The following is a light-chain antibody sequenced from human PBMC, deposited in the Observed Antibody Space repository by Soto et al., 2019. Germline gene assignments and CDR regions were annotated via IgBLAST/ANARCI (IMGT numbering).Light chain of an antibody. J-gene: IGKJ2*01. Sequence: EIVLTQSPGTLSLSPGERATLSCRASQSVSSSYLAWYQQKPGQAPRLLIYGASSRATGIPDRFSGSGSGTDFTLTISRLEPEYFAVYYCQKYGSSEYTFGQGTKLEIK. V-gene: IGKV3-20*01. CDR1: QSVSSSY. CDR2: GAS. CDR3: QKYGSSEYT.